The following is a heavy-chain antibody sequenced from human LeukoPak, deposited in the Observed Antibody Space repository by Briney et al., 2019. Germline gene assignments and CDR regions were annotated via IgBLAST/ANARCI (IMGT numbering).Heavy chain of an antibody. J-gene: IGHJ4*02. D-gene: IGHD3-9*01. CDR2: ISSDGSRV. CDR1: GFTFSDYW. CDR3: ATEWDILTGYYGFDY. V-gene: IGHV3-74*01. Sequence: GGSLRLSCAASGFTFSDYWMHWVRQAPGKGLVWVSRISSDGSRVTYADSVKGRFTISRDNAKNTLYLQMNSLRAEDTAVYYCATEWDILTGYYGFDYWGQGTLVTVSS.